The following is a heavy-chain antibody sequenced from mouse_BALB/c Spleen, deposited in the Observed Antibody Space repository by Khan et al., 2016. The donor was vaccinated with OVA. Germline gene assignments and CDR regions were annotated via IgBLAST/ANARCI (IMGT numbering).Heavy chain of an antibody. CDR2: MIYTGYT. V-gene: IGHV3-8*02. D-gene: IGHD2-14*01. Sequence: MQLEESGPSLVKPSQTLSLTCSVTGDSITSGYWSWIRKFPGNKLEYMGYMIYTGYTDYNPSLKSRIAITRHTSKNQYYLQLNSVTAEDTATYYCARSTYRYAFAYGGQGTLVTVSA. CDR1: GDSITSGY. J-gene: IGHJ3*01. CDR3: ARSTYRYAFAY.